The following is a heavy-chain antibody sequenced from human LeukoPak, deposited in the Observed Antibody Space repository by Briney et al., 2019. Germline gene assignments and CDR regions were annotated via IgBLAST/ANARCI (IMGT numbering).Heavy chain of an antibody. J-gene: IGHJ4*02. CDR3: ARDNYDDSTFDY. D-gene: IGHD3-3*01. V-gene: IGHV3-30*02. CDR1: GFTFSSYG. Sequence: GGSLRLSCAASGFTFSSYGMHWVRQAPGKGLEWVAFIRYDGSNKYYADSVKGRFTISRDNPKNTLYLQMNSLRAEDTAVYYCARDNYDDSTFDYWGQGTLVTVSS. CDR2: IRYDGSNK.